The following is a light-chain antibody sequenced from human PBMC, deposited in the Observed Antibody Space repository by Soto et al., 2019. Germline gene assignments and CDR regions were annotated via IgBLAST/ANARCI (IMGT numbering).Light chain of an antibody. Sequence: VMKLSPATLSVYTGERATLSCRASQSVSSNLAWYQQKPGQAPRLLIYGASTRATGIPARFSGSGSGTEFTLTINSLQAEDFAIYYCQRYNNWPLTFGGGAMVDIK. J-gene: IGKJ4*01. CDR1: QSVSSN. V-gene: IGKV3-15*01. CDR3: QRYNNWPLT. CDR2: GAS.